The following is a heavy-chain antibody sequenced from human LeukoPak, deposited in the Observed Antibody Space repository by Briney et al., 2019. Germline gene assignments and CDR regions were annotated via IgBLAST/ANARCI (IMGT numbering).Heavy chain of an antibody. CDR3: AKVVAVVVAATTVGDV. CDR1: GFTFRNSA. Sequence: PGGSLRLSCAASGFTFRNSALTWVRQAPGKGLVWVSTISGGGVHTFYADSVKGRFTISRDNSKNTLYLQMNSLRAEDTAVYYCAKVVAVVVAATTVGDVWGQGTTVTVSS. J-gene: IGHJ6*02. CDR2: ISGGGVHT. D-gene: IGHD2-15*01. V-gene: IGHV3-23*01.